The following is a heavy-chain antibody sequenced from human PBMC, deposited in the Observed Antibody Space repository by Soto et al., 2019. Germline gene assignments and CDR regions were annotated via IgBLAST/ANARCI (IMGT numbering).Heavy chain of an antibody. CDR1: GFTFSSYG. V-gene: IGHV3-48*01. J-gene: IGHJ4*02. Sequence: GGSLRVSCAASGFTFSSYGRNWVRQTTGKGLEWVSYISSSSSTIYYADSVKGRFTISRDNAKNSLYLQMNSLRAEDTAVYYCAKNPGYYYDSTGYHFDYWGQGTLVTVSS. CDR2: ISSSSSTI. CDR3: AKNPGYYYDSTGYHFDY. D-gene: IGHD3-22*01.